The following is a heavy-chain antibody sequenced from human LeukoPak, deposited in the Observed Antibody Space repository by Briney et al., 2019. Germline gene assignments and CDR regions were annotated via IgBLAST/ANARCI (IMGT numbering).Heavy chain of an antibody. J-gene: IGHJ4*02. CDR3: ARGGFNYYDSSGYTFDY. CDR2: INPSGGST. D-gene: IGHD3-22*01. CDR1: GYAFTSYY. V-gene: IGHV1-46*01. Sequence: ASVKVSCKASGYAFTSYYMHWVRQAPGQGLEWMGIINPSGGSTSYAQKFQGRVTMTRDTSTSTVYMELSGLRSEDTAVYYCARGGFNYYDSSGYTFDYWGQGTLVTVSS.